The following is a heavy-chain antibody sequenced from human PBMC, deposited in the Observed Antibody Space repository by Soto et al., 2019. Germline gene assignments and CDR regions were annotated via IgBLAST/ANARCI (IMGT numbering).Heavy chain of an antibody. V-gene: IGHV4-34*01. D-gene: IGHD6-19*01. Sequence: QVQLQQWGAGLLKPSETLSRACAVYGGSFSGYYWSWIRQPPGKGLEWIGEINHSGSTNYNPSLKSRVTISVDTSKNQFSLKLSSVTAADTAVYYCARSRIALAGNLLFDPWGQGTLVTVSS. J-gene: IGHJ5*02. CDR1: GGSFSGYY. CDR3: ARSRIALAGNLLFDP. CDR2: INHSGST.